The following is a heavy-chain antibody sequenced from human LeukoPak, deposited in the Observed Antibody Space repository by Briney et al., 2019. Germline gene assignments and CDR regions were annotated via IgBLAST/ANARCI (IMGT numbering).Heavy chain of an antibody. V-gene: IGHV3-30-3*01. J-gene: IGHJ4*02. D-gene: IGHD2-8*01. CDR2: LSYDGSNK. Sequence: GRSLRLSCTTSGFTFGDYAMHWVRQAPGKGLEWVAVLSYDGSNKYYADSVKGRFTISRDNSKNTLFMQMNRLRAEDTAVYYCARDKGVAPAHFDYWGQGTLVTVSS. CDR1: GFTFGDYA. CDR3: ARDKGVAPAHFDY.